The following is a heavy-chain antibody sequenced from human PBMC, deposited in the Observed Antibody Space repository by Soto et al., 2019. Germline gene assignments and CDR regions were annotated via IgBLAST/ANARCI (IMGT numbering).Heavy chain of an antibody. D-gene: IGHD5-12*01. V-gene: IGHV4-59*01. CDR1: GGSISSYY. CDR2: IYYSGST. Sequence: SETLSLTCTVSGGSISSYYWSWIRQPPGKGLEWIGYIYYSGSTNYNPSLKSRVTISVDTSKNQFSLKLSSVTAADTAVYYCARVGLSGYSGYDFGPKINWFDPWGQGTLVTVSS. CDR3: ARVGLSGYSGYDFGPKINWFDP. J-gene: IGHJ5*02.